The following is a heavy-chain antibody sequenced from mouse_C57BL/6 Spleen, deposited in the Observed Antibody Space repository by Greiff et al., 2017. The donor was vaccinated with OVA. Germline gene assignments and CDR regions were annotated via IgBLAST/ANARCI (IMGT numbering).Heavy chain of an antibody. CDR1: GYAFSSSW. CDR2: IYPGDGDT. D-gene: IGHD1-1*01. CDR3: AREGDYYGRSFDY. Sequence: QVQLQQSGPELVKPGASVKISCKASGYAFSSSWMNWVKQRPGKGLEWIGRIYPGDGDTNYNGKFKGKATLTADKSSSTAYMQLSSLTSEDSAVYFCAREGDYYGRSFDYWGQGTTLTVSS. J-gene: IGHJ2*01. V-gene: IGHV1-82*01.